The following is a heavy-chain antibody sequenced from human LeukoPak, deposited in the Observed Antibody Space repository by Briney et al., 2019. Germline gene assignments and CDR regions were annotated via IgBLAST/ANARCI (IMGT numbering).Heavy chain of an antibody. CDR3: AKKRITVKDRGYYLDY. CDR1: GFTFSSYS. J-gene: IGHJ4*02. Sequence: GGSLRLSCAASGFTFSSYSVHWIRQSPGKGLVCVTAISSSSSNIYYADSVKGRFTISRNNAKNPLFLQMNSLRDEDTAVYCWAKKRITVKDRGYYLDYWGQGTLVTVSS. D-gene: IGHD1-14*01. CDR2: ISSSSSNI. V-gene: IGHV3-21*01.